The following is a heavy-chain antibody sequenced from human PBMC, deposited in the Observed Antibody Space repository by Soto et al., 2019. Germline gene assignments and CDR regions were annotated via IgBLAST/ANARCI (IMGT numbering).Heavy chain of an antibody. D-gene: IGHD3-10*01. CDR2: IYYSGST. Sequence: SETLSLTCTVSGGSISSYYWSWIRQPPGKGLEWIGYIYYSGSTNYNPSLKSRVTISVDTSKNQFSLKLSSVTAADTAVYYCARVRMTMVGGSFNWGMEGWSKGTRVTVSS. V-gene: IGHV4-59*01. J-gene: IGHJ6*04. CDR3: ARVRMTMVGGSFNWGMEG. CDR1: GGSISSYY.